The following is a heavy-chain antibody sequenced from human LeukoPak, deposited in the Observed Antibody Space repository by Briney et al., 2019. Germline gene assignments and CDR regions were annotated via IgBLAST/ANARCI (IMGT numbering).Heavy chain of an antibody. D-gene: IGHD6-13*01. CDR1: GSTFSSYE. V-gene: IGHV3-48*03. CDR3: ASTPPSYSSSFIPDY. CDR2: ISSSGSTI. Sequence: GGSLRLSCAASGSTFSSYEMNWVRQAPGKGLEWVSYISSSGSTIYYADSVKGRFTISRDNAKNSLYLQMNSLRAEDTAVYYCASTPPSYSSSFIPDYWGQGTLVTVSS. J-gene: IGHJ4*02.